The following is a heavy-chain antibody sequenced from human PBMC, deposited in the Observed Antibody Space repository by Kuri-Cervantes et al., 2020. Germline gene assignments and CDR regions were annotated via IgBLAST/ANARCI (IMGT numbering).Heavy chain of an antibody. CDR1: GYSFTSYW. Sequence: GESLKISCKGSGYSFTSYWIGWVRQMPGKGLEWMGIIYPGDSDTRYSPSFQGQVTISADRSISTAYLQWSSLKASDTAIYYCARRVTEVTTGENWFDPWGEGTLVTVSS. CDR2: IYPGDSDT. D-gene: IGHD4-17*01. J-gene: IGHJ5*02. CDR3: ARRVTEVTTGENWFDP. V-gene: IGHV5-51*01.